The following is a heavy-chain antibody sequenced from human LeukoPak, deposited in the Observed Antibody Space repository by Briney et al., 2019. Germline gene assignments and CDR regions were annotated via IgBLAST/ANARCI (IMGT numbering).Heavy chain of an antibody. J-gene: IGHJ4*02. Sequence: GGSLRLSCAASGFTFSSYGMHWVSQAPGKWLEWVAVISYDGSNKYYADSVKGRFTISRDNSKNTLYLQMNSLRAEDTAVYYCATSGQQLVPAYWGQGTLVTVSS. CDR1: GFTFSSYG. V-gene: IGHV3-30*03. D-gene: IGHD6-13*01. CDR3: ATSGQQLVPAY. CDR2: ISYDGSNK.